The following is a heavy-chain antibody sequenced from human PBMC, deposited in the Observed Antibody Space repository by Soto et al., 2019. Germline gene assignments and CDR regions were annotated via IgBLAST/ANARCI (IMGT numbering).Heavy chain of an antibody. CDR3: ARQRTTVVTQAYFDH. J-gene: IGHJ4*02. CDR1: GESISSSSYY. Sequence: SETLSLTCIASGESISSSSYYWGWIRQPPGKGLEWIGSIYYSGRTYYNPSFKSRVTISIDTSKNQFSLKLSSVTATDTAVYYCARQRTTVVTQAYFDHWGQGALVTVSS. CDR2: IYYSGRT. D-gene: IGHD2-21*02. V-gene: IGHV4-39*01.